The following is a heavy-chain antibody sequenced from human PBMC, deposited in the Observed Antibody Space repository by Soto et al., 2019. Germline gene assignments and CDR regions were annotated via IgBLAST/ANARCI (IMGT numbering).Heavy chain of an antibody. Sequence: PSETLSLTCTVSGGSVSSGSYYWSWIRQPPGKGLEWIGYIYYSGSTNYNPSLKSRVTISVDTSKNQFSLNLTSVTAEDTAVYYCARGATIVWFDPWGQGTLVTVSS. CDR1: GGSVSSGSYY. CDR2: IYYSGST. V-gene: IGHV4-61*01. D-gene: IGHD5-12*01. CDR3: ARGATIVWFDP. J-gene: IGHJ5*02.